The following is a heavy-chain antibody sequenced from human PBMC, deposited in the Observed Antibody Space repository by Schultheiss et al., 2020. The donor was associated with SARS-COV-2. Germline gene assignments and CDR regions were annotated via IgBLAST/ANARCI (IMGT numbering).Heavy chain of an antibody. CDR3: ARGKGRDSNYYDSYGMDV. V-gene: IGHV3-21*01. CDR1: GFIFSNYG. Sequence: GGSLRLSCAVSGFIFSNYGWHWVRQAPGKGLEWVSSISSSSSYIYYADSVKGRFTISRDNAKNSLYLQMNSLRAEDTAVYYCARGKGRDSNYYDSYGMDVWGQGTTVTVSS. D-gene: IGHD3-22*01. J-gene: IGHJ6*02. CDR2: ISSSSSYI.